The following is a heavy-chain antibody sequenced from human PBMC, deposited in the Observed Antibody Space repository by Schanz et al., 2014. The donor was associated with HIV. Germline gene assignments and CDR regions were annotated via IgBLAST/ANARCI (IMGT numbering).Heavy chain of an antibody. V-gene: IGHV3-30*03. CDR3: ARVALAVDGADYGMDV. D-gene: IGHD2-2*01. Sequence: QVQLVESGGGVVQPGRSLRLSCAASGFTFDSYGIHWVRQAPGKGLEWGAVISYDGSNKKYADSVKGRFTISRDKSKNTLYLEMNSLRVEDTAVYYCARVALAVDGADYGMDVWGQGIMVTVSS. CDR2: ISYDGSNK. J-gene: IGHJ6*02. CDR1: GFTFDSYG.